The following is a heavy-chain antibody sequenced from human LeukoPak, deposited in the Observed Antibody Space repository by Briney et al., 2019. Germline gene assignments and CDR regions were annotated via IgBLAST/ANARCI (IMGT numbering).Heavy chain of an antibody. CDR2: MTFDGSNK. V-gene: IGHV3-33*01. J-gene: IGHJ4*02. D-gene: IGHD2-2*01. CDR3: ARGSDCGSTSCYGLFDY. Sequence: GGSLRLSCAASGFTFSSHGMHWVRQAPGKGLERVATMTFDGSNKYYADSVKGRFTISRDNSQNTLYLQMNSLRAEDTALYYCARGSDCGSTSCYGLFDYWGQGTLVTVSS. CDR1: GFTFSSHG.